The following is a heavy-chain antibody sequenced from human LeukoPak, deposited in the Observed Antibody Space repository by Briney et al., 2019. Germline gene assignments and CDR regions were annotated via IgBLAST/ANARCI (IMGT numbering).Heavy chain of an antibody. V-gene: IGHV3-7*05. CDR2: IKGVGGDK. D-gene: IGHD6-19*01. J-gene: IGHJ4*02. CDR3: ATWSSGWQFDY. CDR1: GLTFSKSW. Sequence: GGSLRLSCVTSGLTFSKSWMTWVRQAPGKGLQWVAHIKGVGGDKYYVASVKGRFTISRDNGKTSVYLQMNSLRAEDTAVYYCATWSSGWQFDYWGQGTLVSVSS.